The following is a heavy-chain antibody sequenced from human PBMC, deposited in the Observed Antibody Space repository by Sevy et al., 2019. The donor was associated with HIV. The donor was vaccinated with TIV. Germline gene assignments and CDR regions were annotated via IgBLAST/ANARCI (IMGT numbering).Heavy chain of an antibody. D-gene: IGHD6-13*01. CDR3: AKDAAIRRPLTGTDY. CDR2: ISGSGDST. J-gene: IGHJ4*02. CDR1: GITFSSYA. V-gene: IGHV3-23*01. Sequence: GGSLRLSCAASGITFSSYAMTWVRQAPGKGLQWVSAISGSGDSTYYADSVKGRFTIPRDNSKNTLYLQMNSLRAEDTAVYYCAKDAAIRRPLTGTDYWGQGTLVTVSS.